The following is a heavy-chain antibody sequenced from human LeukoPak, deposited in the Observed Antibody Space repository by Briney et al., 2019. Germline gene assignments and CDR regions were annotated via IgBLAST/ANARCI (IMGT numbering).Heavy chain of an antibody. J-gene: IGHJ6*02. CDR2: IIPIFGTA. D-gene: IGHD2-15*01. CDR1: GGTFSSYA. V-gene: IGHV1-69*05. Sequence: ASVKVSCKASGGTFSSYAISWVRQAPGQGLEWMGGIIPIFGTANYAQKFQGRVTITTDESTSTAYMELSSLRSEDTAVYYCARDEIGYCSGGSCYYYYGMDVWGQGTTVTVSS. CDR3: ARDEIGYCSGGSCYYYYGMDV.